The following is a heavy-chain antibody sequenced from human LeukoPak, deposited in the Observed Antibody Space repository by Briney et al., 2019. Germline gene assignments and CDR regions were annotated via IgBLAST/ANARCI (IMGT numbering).Heavy chain of an antibody. CDR2: ISSSSNSI. D-gene: IGHD6-6*01. CDR3: ARDPLMAARPISDGY. J-gene: IGHJ4*02. V-gene: IGHV3-21*01. CDR1: AFTFSSYS. Sequence: SGGSLRLSCAASAFTFSSYSMNWLRHAPGKGLEWVSSISSSSNSIYYADSVKGRFTISRDNAKDSLYLQMNSLRAEDTAVYYCARDPLMAARPISDGYWGQGTLVTVSS.